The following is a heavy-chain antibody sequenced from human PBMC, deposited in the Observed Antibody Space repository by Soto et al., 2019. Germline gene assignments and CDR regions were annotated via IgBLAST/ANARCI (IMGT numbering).Heavy chain of an antibody. Sequence: QVQLQESGPGLVKPSETLSLTCTVSGGSISSFYWSWIRQPPGRGLEWIGYISNTGTTSYNPSLKSRVTISVDTSKNLFSLNLNSVTAADTAVYFCCAYSYGLSGWLDPWGQGTLVTVSS. CDR1: GGSISSFY. V-gene: IGHV4-59*01. CDR3: CAYSYGLSGWLDP. CDR2: ISNTGTT. D-gene: IGHD5-18*01. J-gene: IGHJ5*02.